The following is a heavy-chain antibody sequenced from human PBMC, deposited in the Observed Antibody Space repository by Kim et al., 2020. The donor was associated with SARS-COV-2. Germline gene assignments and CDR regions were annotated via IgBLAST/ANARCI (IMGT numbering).Heavy chain of an antibody. CDR3: ARLIVTGIAAAGSTFDY. Sequence: SETLSLTCTVSGGSISSSSYYWGWIRQPPGKGLEWIGSIYYSGSTYYNPSLKSRVTISVDTPKNQFSLKLSSVTAADTAVYYCARLIVTGIAAAGSTFDYWGQGTLVTVSS. CDR2: IYYSGST. CDR1: GGSISSSSYY. J-gene: IGHJ4*02. D-gene: IGHD6-13*01. V-gene: IGHV4-39*01.